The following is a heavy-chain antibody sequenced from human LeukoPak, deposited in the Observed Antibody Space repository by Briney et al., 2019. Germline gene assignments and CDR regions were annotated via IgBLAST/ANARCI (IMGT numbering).Heavy chain of an antibody. CDR1: GGSVSSGSYY. D-gene: IGHD3-22*01. V-gene: IGHV4-61*01. J-gene: IGHJ4*02. Sequence: PSGTLSLTCAVSGGSVSSGSYYWSWIRQPPGKGLEWIGYIYYSGSTNYNPSLKSRVTISVDTSKNQFSLKLSSVTAADTAVYYCARGYDSSGYYYGVDYWGQGTLVTVSS. CDR3: ARGYDSSGYYYGVDY. CDR2: IYYSGST.